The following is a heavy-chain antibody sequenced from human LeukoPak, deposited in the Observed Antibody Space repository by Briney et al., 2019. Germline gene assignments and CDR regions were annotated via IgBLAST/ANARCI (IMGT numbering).Heavy chain of an antibody. V-gene: IGHV3-23*01. CDR3: AKGLERESRLDS. CDR2: ISGSGSGGST. J-gene: IGHJ4*02. Sequence: GGSLRLSCAASGFTFSSSAMSWVRQAPGKGLEWVSSISGSGSGGSTYYADSVKGRFTISTDNSKNTLYLQMNSLRAEDTALYYCAKGLERESRLDSWGQGTLVTVSS. D-gene: IGHD1-1*01. CDR1: GFTFSSSA.